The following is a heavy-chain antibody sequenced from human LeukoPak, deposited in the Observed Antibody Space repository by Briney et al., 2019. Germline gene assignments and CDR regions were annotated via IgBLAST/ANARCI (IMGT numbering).Heavy chain of an antibody. J-gene: IGHJ3*02. D-gene: IGHD1-7*01. V-gene: IGHV3-30*04. Sequence: GGSLRLSCAASGFTFSSYAMHWVRQAPGKGLEWVAVISYDGSNKYYADSVKGRFTISRDNSKNTLYLQMNSLRAEDTAVYYCAREGWNYGLSAFDIWGQGTMVTVSS. CDR3: AREGWNYGLSAFDI. CDR2: ISYDGSNK. CDR1: GFTFSSYA.